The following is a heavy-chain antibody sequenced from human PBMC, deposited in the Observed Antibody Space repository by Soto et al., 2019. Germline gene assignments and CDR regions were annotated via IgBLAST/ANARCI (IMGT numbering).Heavy chain of an antibody. CDR2: INHSGST. CDR1: GGSFSGYY. J-gene: IGHJ4*02. Sequence: SETLSLTCAVYGGSFSGYYWSWIRQPPGKGLEWIGEINHSGSTNYIPSLKSRVTISVDTSKNQFSLKLSSVTAADTAVYYCARVGDSSGYYHSDFDYWGQGTLVTVSS. CDR3: ARVGDSSGYYHSDFDY. V-gene: IGHV4-34*01. D-gene: IGHD3-22*01.